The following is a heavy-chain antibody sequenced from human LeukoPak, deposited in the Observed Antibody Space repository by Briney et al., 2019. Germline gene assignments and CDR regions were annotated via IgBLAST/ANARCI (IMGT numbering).Heavy chain of an antibody. V-gene: IGHV3-74*01. Sequence: GGSLRLSCAASGFTFRNDWMHWVRQVPGEGLVWVSRINTDGRSTGYADSVKGRFTISRDNAENTLYLQMNSLRAEDTAVYYCARGKGGSGYSIDYWGQGTLVTVSS. CDR2: INTDGRST. J-gene: IGHJ4*02. CDR3: ARGKGGSGYSIDY. CDR1: GFTFRNDW. D-gene: IGHD3-3*01.